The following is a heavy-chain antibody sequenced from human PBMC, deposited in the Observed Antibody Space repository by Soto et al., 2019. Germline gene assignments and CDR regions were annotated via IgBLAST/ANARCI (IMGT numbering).Heavy chain of an antibody. D-gene: IGHD1-26*01. CDR3: GKDINAGGMDV. CDR1: GVTAKDHA. V-gene: IGHV3-9*02. Sequence: EVQLVESGGGLVEPGTSLRLSCVGSGVTAKDHAMHWVRQAPGKGLEWVSGIMWSSDRVDYADSVKGRCTTSRDNAKISLYLQMNSLSPVDSALYFCGKDINAGGMDVWGQGTTVTVSS. J-gene: IGHJ6*02. CDR2: IMWSSDRV.